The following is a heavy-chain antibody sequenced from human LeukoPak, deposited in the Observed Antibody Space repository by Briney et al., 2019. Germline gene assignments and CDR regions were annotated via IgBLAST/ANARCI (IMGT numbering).Heavy chain of an antibody. J-gene: IGHJ3*02. D-gene: IGHD2-15*01. V-gene: IGHV1-18*01. CDR3: ASGRRLHDAFDI. CDR1: GYTFTNYA. Sequence: ASVKVSCKASGYTFTNYAMNWVRQAPGQGLEWMGWISAYNGNTNYAQKLQGRVTMTTDTSTSTAYMELRSLRSDDTAVYYCASGRRLHDAFDIWGQGTMVTVSS. CDR2: ISAYNGNT.